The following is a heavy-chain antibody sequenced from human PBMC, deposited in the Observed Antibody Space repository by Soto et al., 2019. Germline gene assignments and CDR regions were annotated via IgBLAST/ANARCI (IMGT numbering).Heavy chain of an antibody. Sequence: ASVKVSCKASGGTFSSYAISWVRQAPGQGLEWMGGIIPIFGTANYAQKFQGRVTITADESTSTAYMELSSLRSEDTAVYYCARSAVDEDAEYFQHWGQGTLVTVSS. CDR2: IIPIFGTA. V-gene: IGHV1-69*13. D-gene: IGHD5-12*01. J-gene: IGHJ1*01. CDR3: ARSAVDEDAEYFQH. CDR1: GGTFSSYA.